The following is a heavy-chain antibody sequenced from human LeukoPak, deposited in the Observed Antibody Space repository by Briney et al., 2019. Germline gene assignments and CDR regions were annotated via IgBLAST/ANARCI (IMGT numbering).Heavy chain of an antibody. CDR2: MYQSGST. CDR3: ARGKSRGSRIDY. CDR1: GYSISSGYY. V-gene: IGHV4-38-2*02. J-gene: IGHJ4*02. Sequence: SETLSLTGTVSGYSISSGYYWGWIRRPPGKGLEWIGSMYQSGSTYYNPSLKSRVTISVDTSKNQFSLKLRSVTAADTAVYYCARGKSRGSRIDYWGQGTLVTVSS. D-gene: IGHD1-26*01.